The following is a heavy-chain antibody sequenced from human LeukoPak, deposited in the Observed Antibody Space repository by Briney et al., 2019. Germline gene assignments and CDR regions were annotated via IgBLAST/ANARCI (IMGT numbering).Heavy chain of an antibody. V-gene: IGHV3-23*01. D-gene: IGHD4-23*01. J-gene: IGHJ4*02. CDR1: GFTFSSYA. CDR3: ARDRWRESLNYFDY. CDR2: ISGSGGST. Sequence: GGSLRLSCAASGFTFSSYAMSWVRQAPGKGLEWVSAISGSGGSTYYADSVKGRFTISRDNSKNTLYLQMNSLRAEDTAVCYCARDRWRESLNYFDYWGQGTLVTVSS.